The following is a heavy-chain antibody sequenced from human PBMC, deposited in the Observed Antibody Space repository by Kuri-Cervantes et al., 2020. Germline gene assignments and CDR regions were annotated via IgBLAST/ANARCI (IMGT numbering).Heavy chain of an antibody. CDR1: GFTFSSYG. J-gene: IGHJ4*02. V-gene: IGHV3-30*02. D-gene: IGHD5-24*01. Sequence: GASLRLSCAASGFTFSSYGMHWVRQAPGKGLEWVAVIWYDGSNKYYADSVKGRFTISRDNSKNTLYLQMNSLRAEDTAVYYCAKGYHGYNLAVDYWGQGTLVTVSS. CDR3: AKGYHGYNLAVDY. CDR2: IWYDGSNK.